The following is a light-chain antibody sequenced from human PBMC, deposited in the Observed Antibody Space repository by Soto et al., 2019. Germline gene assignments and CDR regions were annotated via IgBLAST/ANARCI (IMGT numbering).Light chain of an antibody. CDR3: LAWDSLRGWV. J-gene: IGLJ3*02. CDR2: RDN. V-gene: IGLV1-47*01. CDR1: SSNIGSRS. Sequence: QSVLTQPPSTSGTPGQRVTISCSGSSSNIGSRSVHWFQQLPGTAPKLLIYRDNQRPSGVPDRFSGSKSGTSASLAISGLRSDDEADYYCLAWDSLRGWVFGGGTKLTVL.